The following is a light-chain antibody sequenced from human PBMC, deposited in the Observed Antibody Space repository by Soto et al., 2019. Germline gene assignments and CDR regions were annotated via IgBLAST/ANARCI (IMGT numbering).Light chain of an antibody. V-gene: IGLV2-23*01. CDR1: SSDVGSYNL. CDR3: CSFARGNTYV. CDR2: EGG. J-gene: IGLJ1*01. Sequence: QSVLTQPASVSGSPGQSITLSCTGTSSDVGSYNLVSWYQQHPGKAPKLMISEGGKRPSGVSTRFSGSKSGNTASLTISGLQAEDEADYYCCSFARGNTYVFGTGTKVTVL.